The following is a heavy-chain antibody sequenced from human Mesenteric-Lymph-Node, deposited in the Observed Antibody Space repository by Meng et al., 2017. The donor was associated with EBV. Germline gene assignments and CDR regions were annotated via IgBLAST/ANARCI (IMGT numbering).Heavy chain of an antibody. V-gene: IGHV4-34*01. CDR2: INHSGST. Sequence: QVQLQQWGAGLLKPSEPLSLTCSVYGGSFSGYYWSWIRQPPGKGLEWIGEINHSGSTNYNPSLKSRVTISVDTSKNQFSLKLSSVTAADTAVYYCARESPLTYHGAQADYWGQGTLVTVSS. CDR1: GGSFSGYY. D-gene: IGHD4-17*01. CDR3: ARESPLTYHGAQADY. J-gene: IGHJ4*02.